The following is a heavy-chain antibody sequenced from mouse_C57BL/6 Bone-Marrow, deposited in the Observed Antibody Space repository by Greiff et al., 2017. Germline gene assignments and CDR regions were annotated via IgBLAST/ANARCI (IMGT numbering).Heavy chain of an antibody. CDR2: ISIGNGYT. D-gene: IGHD2-12*01. V-gene: IGHV1-58*01. CDR1: GYTFTSYG. J-gene: IGHJ3*01. CDR3: ARTGGLMLRRLVAY. Sequence: EVQLQESGAELVRPGSSVKMSCKTSGYTFTSYGINWVKQRPGQGLEWIGYISIGNGYTEYNEKFKGKATLTSDTSSSTAYMQLSSLTSEDSAIYFCARTGGLMLRRLVAYWGQGTLVTVSA.